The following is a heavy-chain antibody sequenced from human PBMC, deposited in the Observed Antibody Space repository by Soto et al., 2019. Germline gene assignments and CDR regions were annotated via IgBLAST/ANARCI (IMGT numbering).Heavy chain of an antibody. V-gene: IGHV3-48*01. J-gene: IGHJ4*02. CDR3: ARDLRSSGWYSFDY. CDR2: ITSSSGTI. D-gene: IGHD6-19*01. Sequence: DVQLVESGGGLVQPGGFLRLSCAASGFTFSTNSMNWVRQAPGKGLEWVSYITSSSGTIYYADSVKGRFTMSRDNAKNSLYLQMNSLRAEDTAVYYCARDLRSSGWYSFDYWGQGTLVTVSS. CDR1: GFTFSTNS.